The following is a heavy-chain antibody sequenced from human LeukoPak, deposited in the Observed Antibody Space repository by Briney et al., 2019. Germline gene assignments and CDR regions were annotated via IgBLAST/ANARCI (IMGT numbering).Heavy chain of an antibody. CDR3: ARGEGSSGYAYYYYYMDV. J-gene: IGHJ6*03. D-gene: IGHD3-22*01. V-gene: IGHV4-38-2*02. CDR1: GYSISSGYY. Sequence: SEALSLTCSVSGYSISSGYYWGWVRQPPGKGLEWIGRIYTSGSTNYNPSLKSRVTISVDTSKNQFSLKLSSVTAADTAVYYFARGEGSSGYAYYYYYMDVWGKGTTVTVSS. CDR2: IYTSGST.